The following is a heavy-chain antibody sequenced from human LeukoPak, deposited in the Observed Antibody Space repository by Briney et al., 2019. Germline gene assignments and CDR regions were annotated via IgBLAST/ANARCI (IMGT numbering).Heavy chain of an antibody. CDR3: ASGLSSWYDY. CDR1: GFTFSSYS. CDR2: ISSSSSTI. V-gene: IGHV3-48*02. Sequence: PGGSLRLSCAASGFTFSSYSMNWVRQAPGNGLEWVSYISSSSSTIYYADSVKGRFTISRDNAKNSLYLQMNSLRDEDTAVYYCASGLSSWYDYWGQGTLVTVSS. J-gene: IGHJ4*02. D-gene: IGHD6-13*01.